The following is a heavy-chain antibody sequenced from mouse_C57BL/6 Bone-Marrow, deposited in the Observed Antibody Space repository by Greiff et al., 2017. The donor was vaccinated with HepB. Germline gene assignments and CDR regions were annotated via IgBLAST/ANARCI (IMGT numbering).Heavy chain of an antibody. CDR1: GYTFTSYG. Sequence: VQLQQSGAELARPGASVKLSCKASGYTFTSYGISWVKQSTGQGLEWIGEIYPRSGNTYYNEKFKGKATLTADKSSSTAYMELRSLTSEDSAVYFCARRANYYGSSYYAMDYWGQGTSVTVSS. D-gene: IGHD1-1*01. CDR3: ARRANYYGSSYYAMDY. V-gene: IGHV1-81*01. CDR2: IYPRSGNT. J-gene: IGHJ4*01.